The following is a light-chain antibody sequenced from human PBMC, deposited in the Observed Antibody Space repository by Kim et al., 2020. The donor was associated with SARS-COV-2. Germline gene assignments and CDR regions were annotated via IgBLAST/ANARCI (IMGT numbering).Light chain of an antibody. CDR2: DVS. CDR3: SSYAISTPL. Sequence: SALTQPASVSGSPGQSITISCTGTNSDVGDYNYVSWYQQHPGKAPKLMIYDVSNRPSGVSSRFSGSKSGNTASLTISGLQAEDEADYYCSSYAISTPLFGTGTKVTVL. V-gene: IGLV2-14*03. J-gene: IGLJ1*01. CDR1: NSDVGDYNY.